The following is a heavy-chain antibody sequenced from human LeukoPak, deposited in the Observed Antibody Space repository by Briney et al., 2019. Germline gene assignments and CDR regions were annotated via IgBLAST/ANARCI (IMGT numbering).Heavy chain of an antibody. CDR1: GGTFSSYA. D-gene: IGHD6-6*01. J-gene: IGHJ6*03. Sequence: ASVKVSCKASGGTFSSYAISWVRQAPGQGLEWMGWISAYNGNTNYAQKLQGRVTMTRDTSTSTVYMELYSLTSEDTAVYYCGRDSGSSYYMDVWGKGTTVTVSS. CDR2: ISAYNGNT. V-gene: IGHV1-18*01. CDR3: GRDSGSSYYMDV.